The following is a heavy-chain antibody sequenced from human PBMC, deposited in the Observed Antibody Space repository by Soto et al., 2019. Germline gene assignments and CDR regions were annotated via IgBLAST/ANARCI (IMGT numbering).Heavy chain of an antibody. Sequence: PGGSLRLSCAASGFTFSNYAMSWVRQAPGKGLEWIAGISDSGHSTYHADSVKGRFTISRDNSKNTLYLQMNSLRAEDTAVYYCAKTVVASSVRNYFDPWGQGTQVTVS. CDR3: AKTVVASSVRNYFDP. CDR2: ISDSGHST. V-gene: IGHV3-23*01. D-gene: IGHD2-15*01. CDR1: GFTFSNYA. J-gene: IGHJ5*02.